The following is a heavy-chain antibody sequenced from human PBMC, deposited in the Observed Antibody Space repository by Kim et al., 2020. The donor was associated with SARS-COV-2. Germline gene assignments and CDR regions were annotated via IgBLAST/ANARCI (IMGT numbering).Heavy chain of an antibody. CDR1: GFTFSSYA. CDR3: AKDLFPINDYVWGSYRNPSDYYYYGMDV. J-gene: IGHJ6*02. D-gene: IGHD3-16*02. V-gene: IGHV3-23*01. Sequence: GGSLRLSCAASGFTFSSYAMSWVRQAPGKGLEWVSAISGSGGSTYYADSVKGRFTISRDNSKNTLYLQMNSLRAEDTAVYYCAKDLFPINDYVWGSYRNPSDYYYYGMDVWGQGTTVTVSS. CDR2: ISGSGGST.